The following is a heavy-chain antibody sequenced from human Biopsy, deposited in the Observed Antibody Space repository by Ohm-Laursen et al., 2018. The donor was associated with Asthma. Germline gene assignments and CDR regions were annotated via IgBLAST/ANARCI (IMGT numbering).Heavy chain of an antibody. CDR2: IYSGGPS. CDR1: GFAVSRDH. Sequence: SLRLSCAALGFAVSRDHMFWVRQAPGKGLEWVSVIYSGGPSHTADSVRGRFTISRDYSKNTLYLQMHSLRAEDTAVYYCARGDSSNWSHYYFDYWGQGTLVTVSS. CDR3: ARGDSSNWSHYYFDY. V-gene: IGHV3-53*01. D-gene: IGHD3-22*01. J-gene: IGHJ4*02.